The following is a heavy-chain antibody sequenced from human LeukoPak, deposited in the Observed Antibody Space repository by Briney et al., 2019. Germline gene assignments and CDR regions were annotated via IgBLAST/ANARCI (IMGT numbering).Heavy chain of an antibody. D-gene: IGHD2-15*01. CDR2: TGPTGDT. CDR1: GFTFSSSD. V-gene: IGHV3-13*01. J-gene: IGHJ6*02. Sequence: PGGSLRLSCAASGFTFSSSDMHWVRQPTGKGLEWVSATGPTGDTYYPGSVKGRFTISRENARNSLYLQMNSLRAGDTAVYYCARDSVVAAPTYYYYYGMDVWGQGTTVTVSS. CDR3: ARDSVVAAPTYYYYYGMDV.